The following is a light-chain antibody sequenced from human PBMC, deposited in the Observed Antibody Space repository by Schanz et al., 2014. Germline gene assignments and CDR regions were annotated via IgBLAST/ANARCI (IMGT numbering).Light chain of an antibody. CDR2: DAS. V-gene: IGKV3-11*01. CDR1: QSVSSSY. CDR3: QQRANWPRT. J-gene: IGKJ1*01. Sequence: EIVLTQSPATLSLSPGERATLSCRASQSVSSSYLAWYQQKPGQAPRLLIYDASNRATGIPARFSGSGSGTDFTLTISSLEPEDFAVYFCQQRANWPRTFGQGTQVEIK.